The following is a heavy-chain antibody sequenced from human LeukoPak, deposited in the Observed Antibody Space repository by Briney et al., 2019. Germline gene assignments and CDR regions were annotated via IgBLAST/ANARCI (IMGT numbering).Heavy chain of an antibody. J-gene: IGHJ5*02. V-gene: IGHV3-23*01. Sequence: GGSLRLSCAASEFTFSNFALSWVRQAPGKGLEWVSAIGGSGDSTYYADSVKGRFTISRDNSKNTLYLQMNSLRAEDTAVYYCARAGRSHIGFDPWGQGTLVTVSS. D-gene: IGHD2-15*01. CDR3: ARAGRSHIGFDP. CDR2: IGGSGDST. CDR1: EFTFSNFA.